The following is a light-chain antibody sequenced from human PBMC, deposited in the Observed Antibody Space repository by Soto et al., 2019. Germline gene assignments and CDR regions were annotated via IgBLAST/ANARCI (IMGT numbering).Light chain of an antibody. CDR1: ESVVSSY. J-gene: IGKJ1*01. V-gene: IGKV3-20*01. CDR2: DAS. CDR3: QQYGSIPWT. Sequence: EIVLTQSPGTLSLSPGERATLSCRATESVVSSYLAWYQLKPGQAPRLLIYDASSRATGIPDRFSGSGSGKDFTLTISRLEPEDFAVYYCQQYGSIPWTLGQGTKVDIK.